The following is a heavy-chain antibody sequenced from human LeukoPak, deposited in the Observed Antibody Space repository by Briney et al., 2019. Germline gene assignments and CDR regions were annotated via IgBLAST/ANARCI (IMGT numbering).Heavy chain of an antibody. CDR1: GYTFTSYG. J-gene: IGHJ4*02. CDR2: ISAYNGNT. D-gene: IGHD3-22*01. CDR3: AREGVPWYYDSSGYPPDY. V-gene: IGHV1-18*01. Sequence: ASVKVSCKASGYTFTSYGISWVRQAPGQGLEWMGWISAYNGNTNYAQKLQGRVTMTTDTSTSTAYMELRSLRSDDTAVYYCAREGVPWYYDSSGYPPDYWGQGTLVTVSS.